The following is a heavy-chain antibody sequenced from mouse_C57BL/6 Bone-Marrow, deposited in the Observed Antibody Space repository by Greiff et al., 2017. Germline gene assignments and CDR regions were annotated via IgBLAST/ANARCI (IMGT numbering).Heavy chain of an antibody. CDR2: INYDGSST. CDR1: GFTFSDYY. CDR3: ARGYDGYSYYFDY. Sequence: EVKLVESEGGLVQPGSSMKLSCTASGFTFSDYYMAWVRQVPEKGLEWVANINYDGSSTYYLDSLKSRFIISRDNAKNILYLQMSSLKSEDTATYYCARGYDGYSYYFDYWGQGTTLTVSS. D-gene: IGHD2-3*01. V-gene: IGHV5-16*01. J-gene: IGHJ2*01.